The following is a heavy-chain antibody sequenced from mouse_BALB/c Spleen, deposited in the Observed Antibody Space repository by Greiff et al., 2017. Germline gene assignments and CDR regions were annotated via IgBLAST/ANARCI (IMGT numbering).Heavy chain of an antibody. CDR1: GYTFTSYW. Sequence: VQLQESGAELAKPGASVKMSCKASGYTFTSYWMHWVKQRPGQGLEWIGYINPSTGYTEYNQKFKDKATLTADKSSSTAYMQLSSLTSEDSAVYYCATYAPWFAYWGQGTLVTVSA. D-gene: IGHD1-1*01. J-gene: IGHJ3*01. CDR2: INPSTGYT. V-gene: IGHV1-7*01. CDR3: ATYAPWFAY.